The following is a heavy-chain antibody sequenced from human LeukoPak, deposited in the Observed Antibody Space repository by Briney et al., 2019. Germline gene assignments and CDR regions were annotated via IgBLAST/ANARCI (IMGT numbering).Heavy chain of an antibody. V-gene: IGHV4-59*08. CDR2: IHYSGST. Sequence: PSETLSLTCIVSGDSLTNHFWSWIRPPPRKGLEWIGWIHYSGSTVYNPSLKSRVTISIYTSKSQFSLKLDSVTAADTAVYYCARYSAATVGHSKWFDPWGQGTLVTVSS. D-gene: IGHD4-23*01. CDR3: ARYSAATVGHSKWFDP. CDR1: GDSLTNHF. J-gene: IGHJ5*02.